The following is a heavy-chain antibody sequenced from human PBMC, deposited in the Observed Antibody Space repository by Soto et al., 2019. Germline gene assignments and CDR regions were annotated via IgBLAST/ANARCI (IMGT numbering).Heavy chain of an antibody. V-gene: IGHV4-31*03. Sequence: TLSLTCTVSGGSISSGGYYWSWIRQHPGKGLEWIGYIYYSGSTYYNPSLKSRVTISVDTSKNQFSLKLSSVTAADTAVYYCARGGLGYCSGGSCYRTDPFDYWGQGTQVNVSS. CDR1: GGSISSGGYY. CDR2: IYYSGST. J-gene: IGHJ4*02. CDR3: ARGGLGYCSGGSCYRTDPFDY. D-gene: IGHD2-15*01.